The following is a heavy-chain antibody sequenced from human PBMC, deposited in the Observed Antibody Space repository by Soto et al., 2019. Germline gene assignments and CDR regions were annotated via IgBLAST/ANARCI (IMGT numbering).Heavy chain of an antibody. D-gene: IGHD3-22*01. J-gene: IGHJ4*02. CDR2: INAGNGDT. CDR1: GYTFTIYP. V-gene: IGHV1-3*01. Sequence: GASVKVSCKASGYTFTIYPMHWVRQAPGQGLEWMGWINAGNGDTKYSQKFQGRVTITRDTSASTAYMELSSLRSEDTAVYYCARDWTHYDSSGPGDYWGQGXLVTVSS. CDR3: ARDWTHYDSSGPGDY.